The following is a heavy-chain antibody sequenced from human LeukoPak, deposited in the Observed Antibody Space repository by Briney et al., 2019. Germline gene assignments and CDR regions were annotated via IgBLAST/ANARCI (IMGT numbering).Heavy chain of an antibody. D-gene: IGHD3-16*01. CDR2: IIQDGNEK. Sequence: GGSLRLSCAVSGFPFSTYWMTWVRQAPGKGLEWVANIIQDGNEKFYVGSVKGRFTISRDNAKNSLYLQMNSLRAEDTAVYYCAREGASKISHAFDIWDQGTMVTVSS. J-gene: IGHJ3*02. CDR1: GFPFSTYW. V-gene: IGHV3-7*01. CDR3: AREGASKISHAFDI.